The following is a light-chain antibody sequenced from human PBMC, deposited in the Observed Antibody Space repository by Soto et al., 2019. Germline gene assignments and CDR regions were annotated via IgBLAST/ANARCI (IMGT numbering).Light chain of an antibody. CDR3: QQTYNVPIT. Sequence: DLQLTQSPSSLSASVGDRVTITCRASQSIGTYLSWYHQKPGKAPNLLMYAASNLQSGVPSRFSGSGSGTDFTLTISSLQPEDFATYYCQQTYNVPITFGQGTRLEFK. CDR2: AAS. J-gene: IGKJ5*01. V-gene: IGKV1-39*01. CDR1: QSIGTY.